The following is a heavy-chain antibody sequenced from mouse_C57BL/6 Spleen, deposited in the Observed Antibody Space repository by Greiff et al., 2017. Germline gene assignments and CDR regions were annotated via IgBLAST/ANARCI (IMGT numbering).Heavy chain of an antibody. CDR3: ARARYDPYYAMDY. J-gene: IGHJ4*01. CDR2: ISDGGSYT. CDR1: GFTFSSYA. V-gene: IGHV5-4*01. D-gene: IGHD1-1*01. Sequence: EVQVVESGGGLVKPGGSLKLSCAASGFTFSSYAMSWVRQTPEKRLEWVATISDGGSYTYYPDNVKGRFTISRDNAKNNLYLQMSHLKSEDTAMYDCARARYDPYYAMDYWGQGTSGTVSS.